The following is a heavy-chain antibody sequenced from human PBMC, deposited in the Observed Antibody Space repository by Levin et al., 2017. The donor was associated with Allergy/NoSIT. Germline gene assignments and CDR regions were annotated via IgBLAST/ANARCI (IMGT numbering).Heavy chain of an antibody. V-gene: IGHV3-30-3*01. J-gene: IGHJ3*02. D-gene: IGHD6-19*01. Sequence: GGSLRLSCAASGFTFSSYAMHWVRQAPGKGLEWVAVISYDGSNKYYADSVKGRFTISRDNSKNTLYLQMNSLRAEDTAVYYCARDMAVAGNDAFDSWGQGTMVTVSS. CDR1: GFTFSSYA. CDR2: ISYDGSNK. CDR3: ARDMAVAGNDAFDS.